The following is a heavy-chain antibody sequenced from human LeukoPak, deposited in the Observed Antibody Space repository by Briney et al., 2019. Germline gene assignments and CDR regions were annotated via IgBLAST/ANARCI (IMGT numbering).Heavy chain of an antibody. D-gene: IGHD3-22*01. J-gene: IGHJ3*01. CDR3: ARTIYYYESTSYFSDAFDV. CDR2: IYSGGST. Sequence: GGSLRLSCAASGFTVSSNYKSWVRQAPGKGLEWVSVIYSGGSTYYADSVKGRFTISRDNSKNTLYLQMNSLRAEDTAVYYCARTIYYYESTSYFSDAFDVWGQGRMVTVSS. CDR1: GFTVSSNY. V-gene: IGHV3-66*01.